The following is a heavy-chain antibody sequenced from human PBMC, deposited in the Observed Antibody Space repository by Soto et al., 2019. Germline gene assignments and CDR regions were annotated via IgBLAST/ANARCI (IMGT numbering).Heavy chain of an antibody. Sequence: QVQLVQSGADVQRPGSSVRVSCKASGDTFNFYTINWVRQAPGQGLQWMGRINPILSMSNYAPRFQGRVTMTADKSTSTAYMELSSLSSEDTAMYDCATSYGSGYRAFDSWGQGALVTVSS. CDR2: INPILSMS. CDR3: ATSYGSGYRAFDS. CDR1: GDTFNFYT. D-gene: IGHD3-10*01. V-gene: IGHV1-69*02. J-gene: IGHJ4*02.